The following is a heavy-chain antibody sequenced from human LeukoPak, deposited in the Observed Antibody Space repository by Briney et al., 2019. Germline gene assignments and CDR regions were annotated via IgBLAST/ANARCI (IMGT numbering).Heavy chain of an antibody. J-gene: IGHJ4*02. CDR3: AVENSVVVVPAGEIDY. CDR2: ISGSGGST. CDR1: GFTFSSYA. D-gene: IGHD2-2*01. V-gene: IGHV3-23*01. Sequence: GGSLRLSCAASGFTFSSYAMSWVRQAPGKGLEWVSAISGSGGSTYYADSVKGRFPISRDNSKNTLYLQMNSLRAEDTAVYYCAVENSVVVVPAGEIDYWGQGTLVTVSS.